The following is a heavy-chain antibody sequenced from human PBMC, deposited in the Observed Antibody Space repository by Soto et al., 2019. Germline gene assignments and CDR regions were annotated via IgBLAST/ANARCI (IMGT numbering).Heavy chain of an antibody. Sequence: QVQLVQSGAEVKKPGASVKVSCKASGYTFTSYYIHWVRQAPGQGLEWMGIINPSGGSTNSAQKFRXXVXMXXDTSTSTVYMELSSLRSEDTAVYYCARGSGSYPDYWGQGTLVTVSS. CDR2: INPSGGST. J-gene: IGHJ4*02. CDR1: GYTFTSYY. CDR3: ARGSGSYPDY. D-gene: IGHD1-26*01. V-gene: IGHV1-46*03.